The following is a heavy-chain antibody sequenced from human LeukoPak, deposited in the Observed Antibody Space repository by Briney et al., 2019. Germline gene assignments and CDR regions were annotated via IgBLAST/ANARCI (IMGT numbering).Heavy chain of an antibody. J-gene: IGHJ5*01. V-gene: IGHV3-30-3*01. CDR3: ARVPIGHNNWFDS. Sequence: GRSLRLSCAASGFTFSSYAMHWVRQAPGKGLEWVAVISYDGSNKYYADSVKGRFTISRDNSKNTLYLQMNSLRAEDTAVYYCARVPIGHNNWFDSWGQGTLVTVSS. D-gene: IGHD3/OR15-3a*01. CDR2: ISYDGSNK. CDR1: GFTFSSYA.